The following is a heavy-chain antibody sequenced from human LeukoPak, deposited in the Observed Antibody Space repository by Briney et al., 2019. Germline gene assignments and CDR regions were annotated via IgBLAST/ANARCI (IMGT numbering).Heavy chain of an antibody. CDR2: IKPDGSDK. D-gene: IGHD6-13*01. CDR1: GFTLPDLW. J-gene: IGHJ4*02. CDR3: ARRGSGSRRYWFN. Sequence: PGGSLRPSYAAYGFTLPDLWMTWVRQAPGKGLEWVAKIKPDGSDKYEVDTVKGRFTISRYNAKNSLYLQMNSLQDEDTEMYICARRGSGSRRYWFNWGQGTLVTVSS. V-gene: IGHV3-7*01.